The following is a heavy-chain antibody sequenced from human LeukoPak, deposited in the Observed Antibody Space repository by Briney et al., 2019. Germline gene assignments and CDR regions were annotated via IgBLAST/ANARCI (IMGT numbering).Heavy chain of an antibody. J-gene: IGHJ4*02. Sequence: GGSLRLSCAASGFTFSSYSMNWVRQAPGKGLEWVSSISSSSSYIYYADSVKGRFTISRDNARNSLYLQMNSLRAEDTAVYYCARVAVVTPRIDYWGQGTLVTVSS. CDR2: ISSSSSYI. CDR1: GFTFSSYS. V-gene: IGHV3-21*01. CDR3: ARVAVVTPRIDY. D-gene: IGHD4-23*01.